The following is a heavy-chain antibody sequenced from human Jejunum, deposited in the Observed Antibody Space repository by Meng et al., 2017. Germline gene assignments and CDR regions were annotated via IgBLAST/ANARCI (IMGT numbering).Heavy chain of an antibody. Sequence: QCQRGSFGAGVKKPGAAVNVSCKASGYTFTSYAMHWVRQAPGQRLEWMGWINAGNGNTKYSQKFQGRVTITRDTSASTAYMELSSLRSEDTAVYYCAREGIAVAGPDYWGQGTLVTVSS. CDR3: AREGIAVAGPDY. CDR2: INAGNGNT. V-gene: IGHV1-3*01. CDR1: GYTFTSYA. J-gene: IGHJ4*02. D-gene: IGHD6-19*01.